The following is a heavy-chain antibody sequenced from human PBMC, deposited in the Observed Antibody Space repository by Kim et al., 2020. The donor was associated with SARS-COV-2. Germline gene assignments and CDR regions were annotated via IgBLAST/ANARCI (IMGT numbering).Heavy chain of an antibody. CDR2: DGSVT. V-gene: IGHV3-74*01. CDR3: VRGPVADS. D-gene: IGHD2-21*01. J-gene: IGHJ4*02. Sequence: DGSVTHCADSVQGRFTISRDNARSTLYLQMSSLRVEDTDVYYCVRGPVADSWGQGILVTVSS.